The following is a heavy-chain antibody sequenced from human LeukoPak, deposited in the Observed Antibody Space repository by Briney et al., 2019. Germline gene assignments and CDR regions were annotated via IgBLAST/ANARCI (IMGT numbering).Heavy chain of an antibody. V-gene: IGHV3-23*01. CDR3: AKDRSGSYYRWFDP. CDR2: ISRSGGST. CDR1: GFTLGTYD. D-gene: IGHD1-26*01. J-gene: IGHJ5*02. Sequence: PGGSLRLSCAASGFTLGTYDMYWVRQAPGKGLECVSSISRSGGSTYYADSVKGRFTISRDNSKNTLYLQMSSLRADDTAVYYCAKDRSGSYYRWFDPWGQGTLVTVSS.